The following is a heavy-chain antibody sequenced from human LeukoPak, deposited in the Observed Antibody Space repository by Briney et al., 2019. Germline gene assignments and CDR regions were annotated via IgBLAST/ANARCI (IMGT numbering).Heavy chain of an antibody. J-gene: IGHJ6*02. CDR1: GGSISSYY. V-gene: IGHV4-59*01. Sequence: SETLSLTCTVSGGSISSYYWSWIRQPPGKGLEWIGYIYYSGSTNYNPSLKSRVTISVDTSKNQFSLKLSPVTAADTAVYYCARFGVVEVADVWGQGTTVTASS. D-gene: IGHD3-3*01. CDR2: IYYSGST. CDR3: ARFGVVEVADV.